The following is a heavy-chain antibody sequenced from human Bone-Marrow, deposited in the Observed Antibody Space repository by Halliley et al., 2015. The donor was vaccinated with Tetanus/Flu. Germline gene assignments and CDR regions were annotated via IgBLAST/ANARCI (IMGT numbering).Heavy chain of an antibody. CDR3: AGDCLT. Sequence: QLVQSGGGLVQPGGSLKLSCSGSGFTFSNYWMNWFRQAPGKGLEWVADIKEDGSEKYYLDSVKGRFTISRDNAKKSLYLQMNSLRAEDSAVSHCAGDCLTWGQGTFVTVSS. CDR2: IKEDGSEK. J-gene: IGHJ4*02. CDR1: GFTFSNYW. V-gene: IGHV3-7*01. D-gene: IGHD2-21*01.